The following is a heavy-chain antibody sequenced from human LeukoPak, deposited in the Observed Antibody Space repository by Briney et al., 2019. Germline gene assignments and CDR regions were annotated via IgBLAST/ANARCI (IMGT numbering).Heavy chain of an antibody. D-gene: IGHD3-3*01. CDR3: ARGGGLDYDFWSGYPQAYYMDV. J-gene: IGHJ6*03. Sequence: ASVKVSCKASGYTFTSYYMHWVRQAPGQGLEWMGIINPSGGSTSYAQKFQGRVTMTRDTSTSTVYMELSSLRSEDTAVYYCARGGGLDYDFWSGYPQAYYMDVWGKGTTVTVSS. CDR1: GYTFTSYY. V-gene: IGHV1-46*01. CDR2: INPSGGST.